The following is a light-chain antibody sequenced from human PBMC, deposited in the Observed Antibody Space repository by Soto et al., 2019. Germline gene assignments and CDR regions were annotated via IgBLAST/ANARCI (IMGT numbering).Light chain of an antibody. J-gene: IGKJ1*01. Sequence: EIVMTQSPATPSVSPGERATLSCRASQSVSSNLAWYQQKPGQAPRLLIYGASTRATGIPARFSGSGSGTEFTLTISSLQPDDFATYYCQHHNSYSEAFGQGTKVDIK. V-gene: IGKV3-15*01. CDR2: GAS. CDR3: QHHNSYSEA. CDR1: QSVSSN.